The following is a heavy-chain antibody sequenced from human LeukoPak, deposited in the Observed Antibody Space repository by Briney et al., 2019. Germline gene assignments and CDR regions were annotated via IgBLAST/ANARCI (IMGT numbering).Heavy chain of an antibody. Sequence: GGSLRLSCAASGFTFSSYGMHWVRQAPGKGLGWVAVISYDGSNKYYADSVKGRFTISRDNSKNTLYLQMNSLRAEDTAVYYCAKDREYYFDYWGQGTLVTVSS. CDR1: GFTFSSYG. V-gene: IGHV3-30*18. CDR3: AKDREYYFDY. CDR2: ISYDGSNK. D-gene: IGHD3-10*01. J-gene: IGHJ4*02.